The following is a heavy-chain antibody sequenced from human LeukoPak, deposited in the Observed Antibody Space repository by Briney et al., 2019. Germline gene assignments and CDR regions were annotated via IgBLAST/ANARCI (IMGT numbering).Heavy chain of an antibody. Sequence: SQTLSLTCAVSGYSISSGYYWGWIRQPPGKGLEWIGSIYHSGSTYYNPSLKSRVTISVDTSKNQFSLKLSSVTAADTAVYYCARGIVVVVAATWAGSDPWGQGTLVTVSS. CDR3: ARGIVVVVAATWAGSDP. CDR1: GYSISSGYY. CDR2: IYHSGST. J-gene: IGHJ5*02. V-gene: IGHV4-38-2*01. D-gene: IGHD2-15*01.